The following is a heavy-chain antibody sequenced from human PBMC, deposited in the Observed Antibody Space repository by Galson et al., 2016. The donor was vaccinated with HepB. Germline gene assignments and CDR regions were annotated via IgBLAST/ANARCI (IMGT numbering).Heavy chain of an antibody. J-gene: IGHJ4*02. V-gene: IGHV3-53*01. Sequence: SLRLSCAVSGFSVSSTYMTSVRQAPGKGLEWVSFIYAGGSTYYGDSVKGRFTISRDNSKNTLYLQMNSLRVEDTAVYYCVRDSAAAWGFFDHWGQGSLVTVSS. CDR1: GFSVSSTY. CDR3: VRDSAAAWGFFDH. D-gene: IGHD6-13*01. CDR2: IYAGGST.